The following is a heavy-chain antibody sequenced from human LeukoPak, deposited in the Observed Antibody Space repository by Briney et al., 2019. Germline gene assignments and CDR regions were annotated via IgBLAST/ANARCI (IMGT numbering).Heavy chain of an antibody. D-gene: IGHD1-14*01. CDR3: AGGITGGDY. J-gene: IGHJ4*02. Sequence: ASVKVSCRASGYTFTGYYIHWVRQAPGQGLEWMGWINPNGGGTNYAQKFQGRVTMTRDTSISTAYMEMSRLRSDDTALYYCAGGITGGDYWGQGTLVTVSS. CDR1: GYTFTGYY. CDR2: INPNGGGT. V-gene: IGHV1-2*02.